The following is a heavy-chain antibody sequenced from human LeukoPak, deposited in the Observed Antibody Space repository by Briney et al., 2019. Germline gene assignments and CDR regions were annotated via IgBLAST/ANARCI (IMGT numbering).Heavy chain of an antibody. D-gene: IGHD3-9*01. V-gene: IGHV1-69*05. CDR2: IIPIFGTA. Sequence: SVKVSCKASGGTFSSYAISWVRQAPGQGLEWMGRIIPIFGTANYAQKFQGRVTITTDESTSTAYMELSSLRSEDTAVYYCARNGSYDILTGYLPLDYWGQGTLVTVSS. J-gene: IGHJ4*02. CDR3: ARNGSYDILTGYLPLDY. CDR1: GGTFSSYA.